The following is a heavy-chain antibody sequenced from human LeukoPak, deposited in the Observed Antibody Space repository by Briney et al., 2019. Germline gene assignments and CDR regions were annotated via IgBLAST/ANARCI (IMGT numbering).Heavy chain of an antibody. D-gene: IGHD6-6*01. V-gene: IGHV1-69*05. Sequence: ASVKVSCKASGGTFSSYAISWVRQAPGQGLEWMGGIIPIFGTANYAQKFQGRVTITTDESTSTAYVELSSLRSEDTAVYYCARDLVLSSSSSLGYWGQGTLVTVSS. CDR2: IIPIFGTA. CDR1: GGTFSSYA. CDR3: ARDLVLSSSSSLGY. J-gene: IGHJ4*02.